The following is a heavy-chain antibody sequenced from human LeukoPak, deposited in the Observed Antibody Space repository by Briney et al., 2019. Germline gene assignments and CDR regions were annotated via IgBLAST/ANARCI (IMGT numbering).Heavy chain of an antibody. J-gene: IGHJ6*04. D-gene: IGHD3-16*01. Sequence: PGGSLRLSCAASGFTINTNYMNWVRQAPGRGLEWLSVIYPGGVTKYAESVKGRFTVSRDIAKNTVYLEMNDLRAEDTALYYCAREIGYYDSDDSRLRGRLDVWGKGTSVTVSS. CDR1: GFTINTNY. V-gene: IGHV3-53*01. CDR2: IYPGGVT. CDR3: AREIGYYDSDDSRLRGRLDV.